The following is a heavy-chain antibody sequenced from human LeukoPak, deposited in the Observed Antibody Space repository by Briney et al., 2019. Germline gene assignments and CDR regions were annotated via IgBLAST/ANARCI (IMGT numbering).Heavy chain of an antibody. J-gene: IGHJ5*02. CDR2: ISDSSITM. CDR3: ARDGGFCSGGFCYRLFDP. D-gene: IGHD2-15*01. V-gene: IGHV3-48*04. Sequence: GGSLRLSSAASGFTFSSHNMVWVRQPPGKGLEWISYISDSSITMYYADSVKGRSTISRDNAKNSLYLQMNSLRAEDTAVYYCARDGGFCSGGFCYRLFDPWGQGTLVTVSS. CDR1: GFTFSSHN.